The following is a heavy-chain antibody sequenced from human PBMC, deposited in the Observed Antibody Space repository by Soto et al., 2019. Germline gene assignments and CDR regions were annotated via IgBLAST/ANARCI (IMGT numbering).Heavy chain of an antibody. CDR2: ISAYNGNT. V-gene: IGHV1-18*01. CDR3: AGGSVQGSWLEYYFQH. D-gene: IGHD2-15*01. CDR1: GYSFPTYG. Sequence: QVQLVQSGAEVKKPGASVKVSCKASGYSFPTYGVTWVRQPPRQGLEWMGWISAYNGNTKYAQKLEGIVTMTTDTSTQTVYMELWSLRSDDTAVDYCAGGSVQGSWLEYYFQHWGQGALVIVSS. J-gene: IGHJ1*01.